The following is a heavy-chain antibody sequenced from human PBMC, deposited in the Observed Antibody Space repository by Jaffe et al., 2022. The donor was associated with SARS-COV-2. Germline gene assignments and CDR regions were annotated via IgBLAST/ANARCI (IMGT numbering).Heavy chain of an antibody. CDR1: GFTFSSYA. J-gene: IGHJ4*02. CDR3: AKGGGGGYCSSTSCSTPVLVRFLEWLFFDY. Sequence: EVQLLESGGGLVQPGGSLRLSCAASGFTFSSYAMSWVRQAPGKGLEWVSAISGSGGSTYYADSVKGRFTISRDNSKNTLYLQMNSLRAEDTAVYYCAKGGGGGYCSSTSCSTPVLVRFLEWLFFDYWGQGTLVTVSS. CDR2: ISGSGGST. D-gene: IGHD2-2*01. V-gene: IGHV3-23*01.